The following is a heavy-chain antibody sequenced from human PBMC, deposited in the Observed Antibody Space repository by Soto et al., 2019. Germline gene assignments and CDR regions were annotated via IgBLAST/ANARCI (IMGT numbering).Heavy chain of an antibody. CDR3: AREGGVYYYDSSGYGSGAFDI. Sequence: SVKVSCKASGGTSSSYAISWVRQAPGQGLEWMGGIIPIFGTANYAQKFQGRVTITADESTSTAYMELSSLRSEDTAVYYCAREGGVYYYDSSGYGSGAFDIWGQGTMVTVSS. D-gene: IGHD3-22*01. CDR1: GGTSSSYA. CDR2: IIPIFGTA. V-gene: IGHV1-69*13. J-gene: IGHJ3*02.